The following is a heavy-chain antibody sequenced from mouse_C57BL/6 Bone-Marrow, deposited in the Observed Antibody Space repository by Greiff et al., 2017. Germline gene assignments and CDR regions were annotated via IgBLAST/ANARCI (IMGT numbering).Heavy chain of an antibody. Sequence: LQQPGAELVKPGASVKLSCKASGYPFTSYWMQWVKPRPGQGLEWIGEIDPSDCYTNYNQKFQGKATLTVDTSASTAYMQLSSLTSEDSAVYYCAIYDYGSSGDGVAYWGQGTLVTVSA. CDR3: AIYDYGSSGDGVAY. J-gene: IGHJ3*01. D-gene: IGHD1-1*01. CDR2: IDPSDCYT. V-gene: IGHV1-50*01. CDR1: GYPFTSYW.